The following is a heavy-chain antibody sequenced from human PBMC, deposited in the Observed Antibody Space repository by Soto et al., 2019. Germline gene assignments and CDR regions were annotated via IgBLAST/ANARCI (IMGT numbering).Heavy chain of an antibody. D-gene: IGHD1-1*01. J-gene: IGHJ6*03. CDR2: VIPLLDAS. V-gene: IGHV1-69*08. Sequence: QVQLVQSGADVKKPGSSVKISCTASGAAFSNYTFTWVRRAPGQGLEWVGRVIPLLDASNYAEKFKDRVTISADRSTSTVYMELSGLWSEDSAIYYCASGKSQMSQDRMGFYYYMDVWGKGTTVTVSS. CDR1: GAAFSNYT. CDR3: ASGKSQMSQDRMGFYYYMDV.